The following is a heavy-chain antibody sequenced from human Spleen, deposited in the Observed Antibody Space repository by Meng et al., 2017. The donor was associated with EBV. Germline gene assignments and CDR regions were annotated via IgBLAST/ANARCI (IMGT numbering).Heavy chain of an antibody. CDR3: AKTGGGYSGYYYFDY. CDR2: INTNTGNP. CDR1: GYAFTSYA. Sequence: LWQLGFGLGKPGASVKVSCKTSGYAFTSYAMGWLRQAPGQGFEWMGWINTNTGNPTYAQGFTGRFVFSLDTSVSTAYLQISSLKAEDTAVYYCAKTGGGYSGYYYFDYWGQGTLVTVSS. J-gene: IGHJ4*02. V-gene: IGHV7-4-1*02. D-gene: IGHD5-12*01.